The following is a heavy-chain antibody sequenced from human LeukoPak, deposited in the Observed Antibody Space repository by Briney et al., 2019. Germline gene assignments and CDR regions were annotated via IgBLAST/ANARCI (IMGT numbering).Heavy chain of an antibody. CDR3: ARDLYGDWGGGDC. J-gene: IGHJ4*02. V-gene: IGHV4-34*01. CDR1: GGSFSGYY. D-gene: IGHD4-17*01. CDR2: INHSGST. Sequence: SETLSLTCAVYGGSFSGYYWSWIRQPPGKGLEWIGEINHSGSTNYNPSLKSRVTISVDTSKNQFSLKLSSVTAADTAVYYCARDLYGDWGGGDCWGQGTLVTVSS.